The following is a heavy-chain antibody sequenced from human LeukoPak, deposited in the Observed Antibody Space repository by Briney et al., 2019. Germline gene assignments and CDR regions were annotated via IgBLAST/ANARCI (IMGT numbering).Heavy chain of an antibody. D-gene: IGHD6-6*01. Sequence: GGSLRLSCAASGFTFSNYAMSWVRQAPGKGLEWVSAISGSGGSTYYADSVKGRFTISRDNSKNTLYLQMNSLRAEDTAVYYCAKDKEAARCYFDYWGQGTLVTVSS. CDR3: AKDKEAARCYFDY. J-gene: IGHJ4*02. V-gene: IGHV3-23*01. CDR1: GFTFSNYA. CDR2: ISGSGGST.